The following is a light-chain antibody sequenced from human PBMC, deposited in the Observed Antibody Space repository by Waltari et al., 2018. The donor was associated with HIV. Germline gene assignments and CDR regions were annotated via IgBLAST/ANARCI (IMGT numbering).Light chain of an antibody. CDR2: DAS. CDR3: QQRSNWPT. CDR1: QSVSSF. J-gene: IGKJ5*01. V-gene: IGKV3-11*01. Sequence: EIVLTQSPATLSLSPGERATLSCRASQSVSSFLAWYQQQPGQAPRLLIYDASNTATDIPARFSGSGSGTDFTLTISGLEPEDFAVYYCQQRSNWPTFGQGTRLEIK.